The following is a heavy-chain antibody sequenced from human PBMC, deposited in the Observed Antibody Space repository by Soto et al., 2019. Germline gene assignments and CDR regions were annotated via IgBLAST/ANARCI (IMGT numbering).Heavy chain of an antibody. CDR1: GFTFSNAW. J-gene: IGHJ4*02. V-gene: IGHV3-15*07. D-gene: IGHD1-26*01. CDR2: IKSKTDGGTT. CDR3: TTQRTYSGSYATY. Sequence: VQLVESGGGLVQPGGSLRLSCAASGFTFSNAWMNWVRQAPGKGLEWVGRIKSKTDGGTTDYAAPVKGRFTISRDDSKNTLYLQMNSLKTEDTAVYYCTTQRTYSGSYATYWGQGTLVTVSS.